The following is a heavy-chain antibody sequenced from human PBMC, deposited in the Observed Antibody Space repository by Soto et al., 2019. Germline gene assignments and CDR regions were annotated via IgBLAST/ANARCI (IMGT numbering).Heavy chain of an antibody. CDR3: ARYLIAAAGVFDY. CDR2: ISSSSSYI. CDR1: GFTFSSYS. Sequence: GGSLRLSCAASGFTFSSYSMNWVRQAPGKGLEWVSSISSSSSYIYYADSVKGRFTISRDNAKNSLYLQMNSLRAEDTAVYYCARYLIAAAGVFDYWGQGTLVTVSS. D-gene: IGHD6-13*01. J-gene: IGHJ4*02. V-gene: IGHV3-21*01.